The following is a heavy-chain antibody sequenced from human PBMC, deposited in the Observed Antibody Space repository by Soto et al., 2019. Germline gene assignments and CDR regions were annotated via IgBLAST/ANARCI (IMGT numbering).Heavy chain of an antibody. CDR1: GYSFTSYW. CDR2: IDPSDSYT. D-gene: IGHD6-13*01. CDR3: ARHAYIAAARTKSFDY. V-gene: IGHV5-10-1*01. J-gene: IGHJ4*02. Sequence: PGESLKISCKGSGYSFTSYWISWVRQMPGKGLEWMGRIDPSDSYTNYSPSFQGHVTISADKSISTAYLQWSSLKASDTAMYYCARHAYIAAARTKSFDYWGQGTLVTVSS.